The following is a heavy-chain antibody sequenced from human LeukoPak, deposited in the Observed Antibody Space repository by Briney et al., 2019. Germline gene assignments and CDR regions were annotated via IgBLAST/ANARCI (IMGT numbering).Heavy chain of an antibody. Sequence: SETLSPTCTVSGGSISSSGYYWGWIRQPPGKGLEYIGSIFYSGSTYYNPSLKSRVTISVDTSRNQFSLQLSSVTAADTAVYYCARPGSTSGWYYFDFWGQGTLVTVSS. CDR3: ARPGSTSGWYYFDF. CDR1: GGSISSSGYY. V-gene: IGHV4-39*01. D-gene: IGHD6-19*01. J-gene: IGHJ4*02. CDR2: IFYSGST.